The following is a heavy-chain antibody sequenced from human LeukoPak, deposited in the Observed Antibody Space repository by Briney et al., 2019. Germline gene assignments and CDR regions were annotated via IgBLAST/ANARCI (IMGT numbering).Heavy chain of an antibody. J-gene: IGHJ5*02. CDR1: GYTFTSYD. CDR3: ARGPAAGNWFDP. V-gene: IGHV1-8*01. Sequence: SVKVSCKASGYTFTSYDINWVRQATGQGLEWMGWMNPNSGNTGYAQKFQGRVTMTRNTSISTAYMELSSLRSEDTAVYYCARGPAAGNWFDPWGQGTLVTVYS. CDR2: MNPNSGNT. D-gene: IGHD2-2*01.